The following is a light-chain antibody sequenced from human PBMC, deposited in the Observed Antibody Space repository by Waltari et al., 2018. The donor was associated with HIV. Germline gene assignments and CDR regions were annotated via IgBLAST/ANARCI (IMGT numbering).Light chain of an antibody. CDR3: QQHPIT. J-gene: IGKJ5*01. V-gene: IGKV3-20*01. CDR2: GVS. Sequence: DIVLTQSPGTLSLSPGERATLSCRASQSVSRDYLAWYQQKPGQAPRLLIYGVSSRAIGIPDRFSGSGSGTEFTLTISRLEPEDFAVYYCQQHPITFGQGTRLEIK. CDR1: QSVSRDY.